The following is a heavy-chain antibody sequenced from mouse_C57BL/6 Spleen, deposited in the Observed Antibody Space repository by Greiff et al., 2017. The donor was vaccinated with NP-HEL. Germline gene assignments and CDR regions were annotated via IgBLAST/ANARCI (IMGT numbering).Heavy chain of an antibody. V-gene: IGHV5-17*01. CDR1: GFTFSDYG. Sequence: EVKLMESGGGLVKPGGSLKLSCAASGFTFSDYGMHWVRQAPEKGLEWVAYISSGSSTIYYADTVKGRFTISRDNAKNTLFLQMTSLRSEDTAMYYCARESGDYGAWFAYWGQGTLVTVSA. D-gene: IGHD2-4*01. J-gene: IGHJ3*01. CDR2: ISSGSSTI. CDR3: ARESGDYGAWFAY.